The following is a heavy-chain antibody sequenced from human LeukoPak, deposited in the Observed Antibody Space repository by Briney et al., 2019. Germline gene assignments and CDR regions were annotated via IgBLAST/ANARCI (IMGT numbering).Heavy chain of an antibody. V-gene: IGHV4-30-4*01. Sequence: SETLSLTCTVSGGSISSGDYYWSWIRQPPGKGLEWIGYIYYSGSTYYNPSLKSRVTISVDTSKNQFSLKLSSVTAADTAVYYCARRDSSERSLDYWGQGTLVTVSS. CDR3: ARRDSSERSLDY. J-gene: IGHJ4*02. CDR1: GGSISSGDYY. CDR2: IYYSGST. D-gene: IGHD6-25*01.